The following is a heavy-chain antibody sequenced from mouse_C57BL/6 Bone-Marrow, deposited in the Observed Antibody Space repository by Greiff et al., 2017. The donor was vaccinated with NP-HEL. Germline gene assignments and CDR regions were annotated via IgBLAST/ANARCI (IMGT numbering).Heavy chain of an antibody. J-gene: IGHJ2*01. V-gene: IGHV14-4*01. D-gene: IGHD4-1*01. CDR1: GFNIKDDY. CDR3: ATCLGRPDY. Sequence: VHVKQSGAELVRPGASVKLSCTASGFNIKDDYMHWVKPRPEQGLEWVGWIVPENGDTEYASKFQGKATITADTSSNTAYLQLSSLTSEDTAVYYCATCLGRPDYWGQGTTLTVSS. CDR2: IVPENGDT.